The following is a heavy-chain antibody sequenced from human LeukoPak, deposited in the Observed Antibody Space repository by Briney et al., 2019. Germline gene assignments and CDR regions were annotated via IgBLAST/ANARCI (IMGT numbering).Heavy chain of an antibody. CDR3: ARVYYYDSSGYPTNPYWYFDL. D-gene: IGHD3-22*01. J-gene: IGHJ2*01. Sequence: PGGSLRLSCAASGFTFSSYWMHWARQAPGKGLVWVSRINSDGSSTSYADSVKGRFTISRDNAKNTLYLQMNSLRAEDTAVYYCARVYYYDSSGYPTNPYWYFDLWGRGTLVTVSS. V-gene: IGHV3-74*01. CDR1: GFTFSSYW. CDR2: INSDGSST.